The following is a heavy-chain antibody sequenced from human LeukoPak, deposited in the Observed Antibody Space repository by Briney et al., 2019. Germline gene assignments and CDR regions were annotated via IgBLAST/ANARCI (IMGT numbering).Heavy chain of an antibody. CDR3: VRDVWGDRDGYFDN. J-gene: IGHJ4*02. V-gene: IGHV3-74*01. Sequence: GGSLRLSCAASGFTFSSYWMHWVRQGPGRGLMWVARINTDGRSASYAESVKGRFTVSRDNAKNTLSLQMNSLGAEDTAVYYCVRDVWGDRDGYFDNWGRGTLVTVSS. CDR1: GFTFSSYW. CDR2: INTDGRSA. D-gene: IGHD3-16*01.